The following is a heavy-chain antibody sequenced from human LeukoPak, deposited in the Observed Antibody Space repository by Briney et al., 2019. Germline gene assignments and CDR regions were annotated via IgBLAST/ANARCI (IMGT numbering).Heavy chain of an antibody. CDR2: ISGSGGST. J-gene: IGHJ4*02. Sequence: PGGSLRLSCAASGFTLSSYAMSWVRQAPGKGLEWVSAISGSGGSTYYADSVKGRFTISRDNSKNTLYLQMSSLRAEDTAVYYCAKDPQGIAVAGPPDWGQGTLVTVSS. CDR3: AKDPQGIAVAGPPD. V-gene: IGHV3-23*01. D-gene: IGHD6-19*01. CDR1: GFTLSSYA.